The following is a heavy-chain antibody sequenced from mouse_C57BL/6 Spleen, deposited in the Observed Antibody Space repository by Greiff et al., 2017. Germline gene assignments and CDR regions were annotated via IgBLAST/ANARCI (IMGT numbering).Heavy chain of an antibody. J-gene: IGHJ3*01. CDR3: AYYYGSFAY. CDR2: IHPNSGST. V-gene: IGHV1-64*01. Sequence: QVQLQQPGAELVKPGASVKLSCKASGYTFTSYWMHWVKQRPGQGLEWIGMIHPNSGSTNYNEKFKSKATLTVDKSSSTAYMQLSSLTSEDSAVYYCAYYYGSFAYWGQGTLVTVSA. D-gene: IGHD1-1*01. CDR1: GYTFTSYW.